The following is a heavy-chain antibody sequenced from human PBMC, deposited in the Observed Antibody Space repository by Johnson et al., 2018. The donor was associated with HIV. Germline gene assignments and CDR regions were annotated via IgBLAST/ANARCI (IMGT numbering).Heavy chain of an antibody. J-gene: IGHJ3*02. D-gene: IGHD3-22*01. CDR3: ARRFYDSSGAGFDI. V-gene: IGHV3-30*14. CDR1: GFTFSSYA. CDR2: ISYDGST. Sequence: QVQLVESGGGVVQPGRSLRLSCAASGFTFSSYAMHWVRQAPGKGLEWVAVISYDGSTYYADSVKGRFTISRDNSKNTLYLQMGSLRAEDMAVYYCARRFYDSSGAGFDIWGQGTMVTVSS.